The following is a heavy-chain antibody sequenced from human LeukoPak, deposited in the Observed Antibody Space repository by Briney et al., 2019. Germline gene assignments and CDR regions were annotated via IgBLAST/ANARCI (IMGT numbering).Heavy chain of an antibody. CDR3: ARGTSDY. CDR1: GVSISSYY. V-gene: IGHV4-59*01. CDR2: IYYSGST. Sequence: PSGTLSLSCTVSGVSISSYYWSWIRQPPGKGLEWVGYIYYSGSTNYTPSLKSRFTISVDTSKNQFSLKLRSVTAADAAVYYCARGTSDYWGQGTLVTVSS. J-gene: IGHJ4*02. D-gene: IGHD1-1*01.